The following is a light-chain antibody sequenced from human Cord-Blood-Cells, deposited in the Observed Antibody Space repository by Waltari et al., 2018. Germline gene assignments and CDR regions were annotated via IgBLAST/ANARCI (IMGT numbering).Light chain of an antibody. CDR3: QQYGSSPPIT. Sequence: EIVLTHSPGTLSFSPGERATLPCRASQSVSSSYLAWYQQKPGQAPRLLIYGASSRATGIPDRFSGSGSGTDFTLTISRLEPEDFAVYYCQQYGSSPPITFGQGTRLEIK. V-gene: IGKV3-20*01. CDR1: QSVSSSY. J-gene: IGKJ5*01. CDR2: GAS.